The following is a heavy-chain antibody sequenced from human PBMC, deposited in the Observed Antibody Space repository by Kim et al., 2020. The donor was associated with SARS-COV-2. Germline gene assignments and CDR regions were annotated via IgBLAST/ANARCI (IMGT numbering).Heavy chain of an antibody. CDR3: ARDARTVDFDY. J-gene: IGHJ4*02. V-gene: IGHV3-21*01. Sequence: YYDDSVKGRFTITRDNAKNSLYLQMNSLRAEDTAVYYCARDARTVDFDYWGQGTLVTVSS.